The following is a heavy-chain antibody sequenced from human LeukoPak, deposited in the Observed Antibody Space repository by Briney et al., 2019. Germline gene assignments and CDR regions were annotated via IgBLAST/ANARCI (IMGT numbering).Heavy chain of an antibody. CDR2: IQYDGSNK. J-gene: IGHJ4*02. V-gene: IGHV3-30*02. D-gene: IGHD3-16*01. CDR3: AKDPIWWNYFDY. CDR1: GFTFSSYG. Sequence: GGSLRLSCAASGFTFSSYGMHWVRQAPGKGLEWVAYIQYDGSNKHYADSVKGRFTISRDNSKNTLYLQMNSLRAEDTAVYYCAKDPIWWNYFDYWGQGTLVTVSS.